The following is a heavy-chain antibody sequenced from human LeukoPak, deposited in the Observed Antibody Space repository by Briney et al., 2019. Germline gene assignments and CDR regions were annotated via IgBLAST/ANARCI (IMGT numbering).Heavy chain of an antibody. J-gene: IGHJ4*02. CDR1: GFTVSSTY. D-gene: IGHD3-22*01. CDR3: ARGTYYDSSGYHFDY. Sequence: GGSRRLSRPASGFTVSSTYMSWARQAAGKGLEWVSVLYSGGSIYYAESVKGRFTISRDNSRNTLYLQMNSLRAEDTAVYYCARGTYYDSSGYHFDYWGQGTLVTVSS. V-gene: IGHV3-53*01. CDR2: LYSGGSI.